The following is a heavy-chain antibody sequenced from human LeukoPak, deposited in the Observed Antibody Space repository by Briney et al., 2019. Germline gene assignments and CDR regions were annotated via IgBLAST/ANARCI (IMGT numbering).Heavy chain of an antibody. CDR3: ASLDTAMETYYYYGMDV. J-gene: IGHJ6*02. V-gene: IGHV4-39*01. CDR2: IYYSGST. CDR1: GGSISSSSYY. D-gene: IGHD5-18*01. Sequence: PSETLSLTCTVSGGSISSSSYYWGWIRQPPGKGLEWIGSIYYSGSTYYNPSLKSRVTISVDTSKNQFSLKLSSVTAADTAVYYCASLDTAMETYYYYGMDVWGHGTTVTVSS.